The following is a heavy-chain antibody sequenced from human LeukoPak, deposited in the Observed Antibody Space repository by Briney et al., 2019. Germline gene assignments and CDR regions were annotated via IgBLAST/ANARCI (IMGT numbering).Heavy chain of an antibody. V-gene: IGHV3-53*01. J-gene: IGHJ4*02. CDR2: IYSGGST. CDR3: ARALGSYGGFDY. CDR1: GFTVRSNY. Sequence: QTGGSLRLSCAASGFTVRSNYMSWVRQAPGKGLEWVSVIYSGGSTYYADSVKGRFTISRDNSKNTLYLQMNSLRAEDTAIYYCARALGSYGGFDYWGQGTLVTVSS. D-gene: IGHD1-26*01.